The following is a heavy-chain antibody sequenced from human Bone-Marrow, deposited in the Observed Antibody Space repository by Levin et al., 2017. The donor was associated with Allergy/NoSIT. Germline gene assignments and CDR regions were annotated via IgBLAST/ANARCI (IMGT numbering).Heavy chain of an antibody. Sequence: VASVKVSCKASGGTFSSYAISWVRQAPGQGLEWMGGIIPIFGTANYAQKFQGRVTITADESTSTAYMELSSLRSEDTAVYYCAARRRPTYYYDSSGSPRYIVAFDIWGQGTMVTVSS. V-gene: IGHV1-69*13. CDR2: IIPIFGTA. CDR3: AARRRPTYYYDSSGSPRYIVAFDI. CDR1: GGTFSSYA. J-gene: IGHJ3*02. D-gene: IGHD3-22*01.